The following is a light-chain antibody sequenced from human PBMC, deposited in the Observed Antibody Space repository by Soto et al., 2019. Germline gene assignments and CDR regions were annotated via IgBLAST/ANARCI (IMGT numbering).Light chain of an antibody. CDR1: QSISNW. V-gene: IGKV1-5*01. CDR2: DVS. Sequence: DIQMTQSPSTLSASVGDRVTITCRASQSISNWLAWYQQKPGKAPKLLIYDVSRLESGVPSRFSGSGSGTEFIITISSPQPDDFATYYCQQYNSYPWTFGQGTKVEIK. CDR3: QQYNSYPWT. J-gene: IGKJ1*01.